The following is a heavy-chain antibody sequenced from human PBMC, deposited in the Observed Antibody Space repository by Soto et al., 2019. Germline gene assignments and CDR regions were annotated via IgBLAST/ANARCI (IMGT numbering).Heavy chain of an antibody. Sequence: QVQLVQSGAEVKKPGASVKVSCKASGYTFTSYAMHWVRQAPGQRLEWMGWINAGNGNTKYSQKFQGRVTITRDTSASTAYMELSSLRSEDTDVYYCAVWARYSGYEYWGQGTLVTVSS. V-gene: IGHV1-3*01. J-gene: IGHJ4*02. CDR2: INAGNGNT. CDR1: GYTFTSYA. D-gene: IGHD5-12*01. CDR3: AVWARYSGYEY.